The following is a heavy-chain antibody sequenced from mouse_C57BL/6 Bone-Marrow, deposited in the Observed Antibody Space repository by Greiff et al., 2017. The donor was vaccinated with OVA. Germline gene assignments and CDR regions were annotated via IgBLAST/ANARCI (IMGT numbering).Heavy chain of an antibody. Sequence: EVKLVESGGDLVKPGGSLKLSCAASGFTFSSYGMSWVRQTPDKRLEWVATISSGGSYTYYPDSVKGRFTISRDNAKNTLYLQMSSLKSEDTAMYYCARITTVAPGAYWGQGTLVTVSA. CDR1: GFTFSSYG. D-gene: IGHD1-1*01. J-gene: IGHJ3*01. V-gene: IGHV5-6*01. CDR3: ARITTVAPGAY. CDR2: ISSGGSYT.